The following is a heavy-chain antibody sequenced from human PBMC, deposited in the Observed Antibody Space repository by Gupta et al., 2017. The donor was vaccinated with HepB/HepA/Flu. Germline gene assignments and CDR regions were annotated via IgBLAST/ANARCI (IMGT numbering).Heavy chain of an antibody. CDR1: GFTFSSYA. V-gene: IGHV3-30-3*01. CDR3: ASGGGAPGTLYYYYGMDV. CDR2: ISYDGSNK. J-gene: IGHJ6*02. Sequence: QVQLVESGGGVVQPGRSLRLSCAASGFTFSSYAMHWVRQAPGKGLEWVAVISYDGSNKYYADSVKGRFTISRDNSKNTLYLQMNSLRAEDTAVYYCASGGGAPGTLYYYYGMDVWGQGTTVTVSS. D-gene: IGHD3-16*01.